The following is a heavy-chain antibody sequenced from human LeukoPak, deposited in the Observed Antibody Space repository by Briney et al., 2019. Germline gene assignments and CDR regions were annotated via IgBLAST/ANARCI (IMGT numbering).Heavy chain of an antibody. Sequence: PSETLSLTCAVYGGSFSGYYWSWLRQPPGKGLEWIGEINHSGSTNYNPSLKSRVTISVDTSKNQFSLKLSSVTAADTAVYYCARAKPEGWEPRIVRRAFDIWGQGTMVTVSS. CDR3: ARAKPEGWEPRIVRRAFDI. J-gene: IGHJ3*02. V-gene: IGHV4-34*01. CDR2: INHSGST. D-gene: IGHD1-26*01. CDR1: GGSFSGYY.